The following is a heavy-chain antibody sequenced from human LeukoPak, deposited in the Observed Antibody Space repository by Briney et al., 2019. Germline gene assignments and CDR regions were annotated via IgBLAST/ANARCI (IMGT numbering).Heavy chain of an antibody. V-gene: IGHV3-30*18. Sequence: QPGGSLRLSCAASGFTFDNYGMHWVRQAPGKGLEWVAIISYDGSDKYYADSVKGRFTISRDNSKNTLYLQMNSLRAEDTAVYYFAKVRVVFNWNYAYYFDSWGQGTLVTVSS. CDR3: AKVRVVFNWNYAYYFDS. CDR1: GFTFDNYG. CDR2: ISYDGSDK. J-gene: IGHJ4*02. D-gene: IGHD1-7*01.